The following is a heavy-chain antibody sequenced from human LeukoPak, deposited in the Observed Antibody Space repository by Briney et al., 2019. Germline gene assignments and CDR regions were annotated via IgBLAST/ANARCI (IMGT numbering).Heavy chain of an antibody. CDR3: VRRMSGYCSSTICRNYAFDM. V-gene: IGHV1-8*01. D-gene: IGHD2-2*01. J-gene: IGHJ3*02. CDR2: MNPNTGNT. Sequence: ASVKVSCKASGYTFSSYDINWVRRATGQGLEWMGWMNPNTGNTDTARKFQGRVTMTRSTSITTAYMELSSLRSDDTAVYYCVRRMSGYCSSTICRNYAFDMWGQGTMVTVSS. CDR1: GYTFSSYD.